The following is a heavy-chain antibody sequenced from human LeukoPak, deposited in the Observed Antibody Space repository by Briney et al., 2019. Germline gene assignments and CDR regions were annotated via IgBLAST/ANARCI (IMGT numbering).Heavy chain of an antibody. Sequence: ASVKVSRKASGYTFTSYYMHWVRQAPGQGLEWMGIINPSGGSTSYAQKFQGRVTMTRDTSTSTVYMELSSLRSEDTAVYYCASPSSYDANNYYYYGMDVWGQGTTVTVSS. CDR1: GYTFTSYY. CDR2: INPSGGST. J-gene: IGHJ6*02. CDR3: ASPSSYDANNYYYYGMDV. D-gene: IGHD5-12*01. V-gene: IGHV1-46*01.